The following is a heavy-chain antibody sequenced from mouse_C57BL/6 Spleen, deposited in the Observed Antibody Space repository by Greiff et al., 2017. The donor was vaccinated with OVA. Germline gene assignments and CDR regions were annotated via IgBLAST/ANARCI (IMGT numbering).Heavy chain of an antibody. J-gene: IGHJ1*03. CDR3: ARDGSSYWYFDV. Sequence: VQLQQSGAELVKPGASVKLSCTASGFNIKDYYMHWVKQRTEQGLEWIGRIDPEDGEPKYAPKFQGKATITADTSSNTAYLQLSRLTSEDTAVDYCARDGSSYWYFDVWGTGTTVTVSS. V-gene: IGHV14-2*01. CDR2: IDPEDGEP. CDR1: GFNIKDYY. D-gene: IGHD1-1*01.